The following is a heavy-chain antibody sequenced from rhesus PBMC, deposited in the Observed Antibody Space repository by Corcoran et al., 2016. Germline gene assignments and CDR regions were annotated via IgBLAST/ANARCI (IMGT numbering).Heavy chain of an antibody. Sequence: QVQLEESGPGLVKPSEPLSLNCAVSGGSISGAYWNWIPEPTGKGLEWNGYSGGSVRSTYYNPSLKSRFTISTDTSKNQLSLRLSSVTAADTAVYYCARDGGSSQRRGSLDVWGRGVLVTVSS. D-gene: IGHD4-29*01. J-gene: IGHJ5-2*02. V-gene: IGHV4-165*01. CDR3: ARDGGSSQRRGSLDV. CDR2: SGGSVRST. CDR1: GGSISGAY.